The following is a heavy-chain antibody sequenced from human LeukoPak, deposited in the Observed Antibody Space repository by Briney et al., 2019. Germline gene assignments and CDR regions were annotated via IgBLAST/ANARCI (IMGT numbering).Heavy chain of an antibody. D-gene: IGHD3-22*01. CDR2: IKSKTDGGTT. Sequence: GGSLRLSCAASGFTFSNAWMSWVRQAPGKGLEWVGRIKSKTDGGTTDYAAPVKGRFTISRDDSKNTLYLQMNSLKTEDTAVYYCTLKKYYYDSSGYYLDDYWGQGTLVTVSS. CDR3: TLKKYYYDSSGYYLDDY. CDR1: GFTFSNAW. V-gene: IGHV3-15*01. J-gene: IGHJ4*02.